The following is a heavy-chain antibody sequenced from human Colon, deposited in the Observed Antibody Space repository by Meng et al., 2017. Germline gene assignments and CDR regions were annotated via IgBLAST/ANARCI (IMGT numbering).Heavy chain of an antibody. CDR2: IYYSGTT. CDR1: GGSISSGGSY. J-gene: IGHJ4*02. CDR3: ARRGGDYLEVYFDY. D-gene: IGHD4-17*01. V-gene: IGHV4-31*03. Sequence: QVQLQESGPGLVKPSQTLSLTCTVPGGSISSGGSYWNWIRQHPGKGLEWIGYIYYSGTTSYNPSLKSRITISVDTSKNQFSLKLSSVTAADTAVYYCARRGGDYLEVYFDYWGQGSLVTVSS.